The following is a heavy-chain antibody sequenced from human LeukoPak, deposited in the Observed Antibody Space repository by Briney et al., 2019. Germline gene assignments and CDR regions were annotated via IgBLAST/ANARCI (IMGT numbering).Heavy chain of an antibody. Sequence: TGGSLRLSCAASGFTFSNYAMIWVRQAPGKGLEWVSVVSGSGGGTYYADSVKGRFTISRDNSKNTLYLQMNSLRAEDTAVYYCAKDMDSSGFFGYDGMDVWGQGTTVTVSS. D-gene: IGHD6-19*01. V-gene: IGHV3-23*01. CDR2: VSGSGGGT. CDR1: GFTFSNYA. CDR3: AKDMDSSGFFGYDGMDV. J-gene: IGHJ6*02.